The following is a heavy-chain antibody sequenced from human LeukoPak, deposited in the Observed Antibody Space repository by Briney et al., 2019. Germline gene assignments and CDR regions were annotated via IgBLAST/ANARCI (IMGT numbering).Heavy chain of an antibody. CDR1: GYTFTSYD. Sequence: GASVKVSCKASGYTFTSYDISWVRQAPGQGLEWMGWISPYNGNTNYAQKLQGRVTMTTDTSTSTAYMELRSLRSDATAVYYCARGDFWSGYSGYYFDYWGQGTLVTVSS. CDR2: ISPYNGNT. J-gene: IGHJ4*02. V-gene: IGHV1-18*01. CDR3: ARGDFWSGYSGYYFDY. D-gene: IGHD3-3*01.